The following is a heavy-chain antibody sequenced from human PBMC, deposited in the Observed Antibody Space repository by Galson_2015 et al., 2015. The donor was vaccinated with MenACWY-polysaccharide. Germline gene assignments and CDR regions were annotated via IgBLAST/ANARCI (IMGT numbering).Heavy chain of an antibody. D-gene: IGHD4-17*01. CDR1: GYTFTNYD. Sequence: SVKVSCKASGYTFTNYDINWVRQATGQGLEWMGWMNPNSGNSGYAQKFHGRVTLTKDTSISTAYLELSSLRSEDTAVYYCARAYGDFDYWGQGALVTVSS. J-gene: IGHJ4*02. V-gene: IGHV1-8*01. CDR3: ARAYGDFDY. CDR2: MNPNSGNS.